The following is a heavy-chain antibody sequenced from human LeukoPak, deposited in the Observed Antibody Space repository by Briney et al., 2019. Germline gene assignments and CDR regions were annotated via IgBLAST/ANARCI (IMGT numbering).Heavy chain of an antibody. D-gene: IGHD4-17*01. Sequence: LSGGSLRLSCAASGFTFSSYEMNWVRQAPGKGLEWVSYISSSGSTIYYADSVKGRFTISRDNAKSSLYLQMNSLRAEDTAVYYCARDYYGDYYFDYWGQGTLVTVSS. CDR1: GFTFSSYE. CDR3: ARDYYGDYYFDY. J-gene: IGHJ4*02. V-gene: IGHV3-48*03. CDR2: ISSSGSTI.